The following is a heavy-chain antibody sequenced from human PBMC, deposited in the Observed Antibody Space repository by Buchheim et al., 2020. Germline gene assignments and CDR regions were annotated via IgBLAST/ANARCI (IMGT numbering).Heavy chain of an antibody. Sequence: EVQLLESGGGLVQPGGSLRLSCAASGFTFSSYAMSWVRQAPGKGLEWVSAISGSGGSTYYADSVKGRFTISRANSKNTLSLQMNSLRAEDTAVYYCAKSQSSGSYYGYYGMDVWGQGTT. CDR2: ISGSGGST. V-gene: IGHV3-23*01. CDR3: AKSQSSGSYYGYYGMDV. J-gene: IGHJ6*02. D-gene: IGHD3-10*01. CDR1: GFTFSSYA.